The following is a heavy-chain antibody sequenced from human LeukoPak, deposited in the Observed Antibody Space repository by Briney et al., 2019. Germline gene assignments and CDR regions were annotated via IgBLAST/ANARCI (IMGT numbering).Heavy chain of an antibody. J-gene: IGHJ4*02. CDR2: INPDSGGT. CDR3: ARDRTGESDFDY. V-gene: IGHV1-2*02. CDR1: GYTFTGYY. D-gene: IGHD7-27*01. Sequence: ASLKLSCKASGYTFTGYYMHWVRQAPGQGLEWMGWINPDSGGTNYAQKFKGRVTMTRDTSISTAYMELSRLTSDNTAVYYCARDRTGESDFDYWGQGTLVTVSS.